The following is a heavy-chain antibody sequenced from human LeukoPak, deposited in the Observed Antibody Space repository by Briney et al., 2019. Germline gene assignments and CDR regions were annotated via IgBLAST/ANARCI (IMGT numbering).Heavy chain of an antibody. CDR1: GFTFTDYA. CDR2: ISDNGGET. J-gene: IGHJ4*02. Sequence: PGGSLRLSCAASGFTFTDYAMSWVRQAPEKGWEWISTISDNGGETYYADSVKGRFAISRDNSKNTLFLQMNSLRAEDSAVYYCATDRERDPSVYYLVGGQGTLITVSS. D-gene: IGHD3-22*01. CDR3: ATDRERDPSVYYLV. V-gene: IGHV3-23*01.